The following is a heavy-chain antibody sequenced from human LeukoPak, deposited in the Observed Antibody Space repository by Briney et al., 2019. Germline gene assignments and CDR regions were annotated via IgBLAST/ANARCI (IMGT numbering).Heavy chain of an antibody. V-gene: IGHV3-48*01. CDR2: ISSSSSTI. D-gene: IGHD6-6*01. J-gene: IGHJ4*02. CDR1: GFTFSSYS. Sequence: GGSLRLSCAASGFTFSSYSMNWVRQAPGKGLEWVSYISSSSSTIYYADSVKGRFTISRDNAKNSLYLQMNSLRAEDTAVYYCARERWAARRGGIFDYWGQGTLVTVSS. CDR3: ARERWAARRGGIFDY.